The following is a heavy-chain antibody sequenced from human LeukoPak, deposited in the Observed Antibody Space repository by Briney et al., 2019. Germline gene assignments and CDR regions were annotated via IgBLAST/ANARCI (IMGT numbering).Heavy chain of an antibody. D-gene: IGHD3-10*01. V-gene: IGHV4-38-2*01. CDR1: GYSISSGYY. CDR2: IYHSGST. J-gene: IGHJ5*02. CDR3: ARHQHYYGSGSYDNWFDP. Sequence: PSETLSLICAVSGYSISSGYYWGWIRQPPGKGLEWIGSIYHSGSTYYNPSLKSRVTISVDTSKNQFSLKLSSVTAADTAVYYCARHQHYYGSGSYDNWFDPWGQGTLVTVSS.